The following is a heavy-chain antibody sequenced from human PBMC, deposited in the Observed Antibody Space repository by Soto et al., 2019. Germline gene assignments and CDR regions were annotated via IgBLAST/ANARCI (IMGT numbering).Heavy chain of an antibody. J-gene: IGHJ4*02. CDR2: ISYDGSDK. D-gene: IGHD3-9*01. CDR1: GFNFRSYG. V-gene: IGHV3-30*18. CDR3: AKDEGAEDDILTGYPLFDY. Sequence: QVQLGESGGGVVQPGRSLRLSCAASGFNFRSYGMHWVRQAPGKGLEWVAVISYDGSDKWYVDSVKGRFTISRDTSKNILYLQMNSLRAEDTAVYYCAKDEGAEDDILTGYPLFDYRGQGILVTVSS.